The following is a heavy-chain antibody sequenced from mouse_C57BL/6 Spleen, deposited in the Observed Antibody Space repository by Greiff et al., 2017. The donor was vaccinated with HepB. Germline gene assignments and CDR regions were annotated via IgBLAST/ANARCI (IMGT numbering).Heavy chain of an antibody. CDR2: IDPSDSET. D-gene: IGHD1-1*01. J-gene: IGHJ2*01. CDR1: GYTFTSYW. Sequence: QQSGAELVRPGSSVKLSCKASGYTFTSYWMHWVKQRPIQGLEWIGNIDPSDSETHYNQKFKDKATLTVDKSSSTAYMQLSSLTSEDSAVYYCARKVATNYFDYWGQGTTLTVSS. V-gene: IGHV1-52*01. CDR3: ARKVATNYFDY.